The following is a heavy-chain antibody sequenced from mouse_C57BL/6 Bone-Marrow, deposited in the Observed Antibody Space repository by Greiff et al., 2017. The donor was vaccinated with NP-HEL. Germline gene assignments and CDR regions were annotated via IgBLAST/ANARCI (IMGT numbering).Heavy chain of an antibody. D-gene: IGHD2-5*01. Sequence: VQLQQSGPVLVKPGASVKMSCKASGYTFTDYYMNWVKQSHGKSLEWIGVINPYNGGTSYNQKFKGKATLTVDKSSSTAYMELNSLTSEDSAVYYCAREDYSNYLAWFAYWGQGTLVTVSA. V-gene: IGHV1-19*01. J-gene: IGHJ3*01. CDR1: GYTFTDYY. CDR3: AREDYSNYLAWFAY. CDR2: INPYNGGT.